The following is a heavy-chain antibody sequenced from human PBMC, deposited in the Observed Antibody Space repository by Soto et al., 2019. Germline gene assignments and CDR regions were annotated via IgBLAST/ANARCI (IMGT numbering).Heavy chain of an antibody. Sequence: ASVKVSCKASGYTFTSYGISWVRQAPGQGLEWMGWISAYNGNTNYAQKLQGRVTMTTDTSTSTAYMELRSLRSDDTAVYYCARDKTAAGTSLIRTLKWFDPWGQRTLVTVSS. D-gene: IGHD6-13*01. J-gene: IGHJ5*02. CDR3: ARDKTAAGTSLIRTLKWFDP. V-gene: IGHV1-18*04. CDR2: ISAYNGNT. CDR1: GYTFTSYG.